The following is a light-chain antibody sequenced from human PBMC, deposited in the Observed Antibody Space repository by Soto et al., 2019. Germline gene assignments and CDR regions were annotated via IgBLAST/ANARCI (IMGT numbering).Light chain of an antibody. V-gene: IGKV1-39*01. Sequence: DIQMTQSPSSLSASVGDRVTITCRASQNINGDLHWYQQKPGKATKLLIFSASTLQDGVPSRFNGSGFGTDFPLTISSVQAEDFATYFCQQTYSRVRTFVVGTQVETK. J-gene: IGKJ4*01. CDR1: QNINGD. CDR3: QQTYSRVRT. CDR2: SAS.